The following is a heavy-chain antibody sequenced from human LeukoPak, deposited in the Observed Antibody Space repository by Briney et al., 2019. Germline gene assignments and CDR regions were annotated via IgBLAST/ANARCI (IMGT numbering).Heavy chain of an antibody. J-gene: IGHJ4*02. D-gene: IGHD3-22*01. CDR2: ISSSSSTI. V-gene: IGHV3-48*01. Sequence: TGGSLRLSRAASGFTVSSNYMSWVRQAPGKGLEWVSYISSSSSTIYYADSVKGRFTISRDNAKNSLYLQMNTLRAEDTAVYYCARDRHKYNYDSGGYPPYWGQGTLVTVSS. CDR1: GFTVSSNY. CDR3: ARDRHKYNYDSGGYPPY.